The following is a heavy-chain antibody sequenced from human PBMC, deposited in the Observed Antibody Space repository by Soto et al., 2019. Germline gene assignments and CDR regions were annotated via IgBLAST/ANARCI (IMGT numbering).Heavy chain of an antibody. CDR2: ISAYNGNT. CDR1: GYTFTGYG. Sequence: ASVKVSCKASGYTFTGYGISWVRQAPGQGLEWMGWISAYNGNTNYAQMLQGRVTMTTDTSTSTAYMELRSLRSDDTAVYYCARVPAATWHYYYGMDVWGQGTTVTVSS. V-gene: IGHV1-18*01. D-gene: IGHD2-2*01. CDR3: ARVPAATWHYYYGMDV. J-gene: IGHJ6*02.